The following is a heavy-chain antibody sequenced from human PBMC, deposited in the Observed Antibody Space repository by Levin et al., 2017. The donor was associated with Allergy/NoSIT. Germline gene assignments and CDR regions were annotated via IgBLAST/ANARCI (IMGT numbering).Heavy chain of an antibody. CDR2: ISSDGSNK. CDR1: GFTFSSYD. V-gene: IGHV3-30*18. J-gene: IGHJ4*02. CDR3: AKDSVRGSYYPPPPMDY. Sequence: SCVVSGFTFSSYDMHWVRQVPGKGLEWVSVISSDGSNKYYADSVKGRFTISRDNSKNTLYLQMNSLRAEDTAVYYCAKDSVRGSYYPPPPMDYWGQGTLVTVSS. D-gene: IGHD1-26*01.